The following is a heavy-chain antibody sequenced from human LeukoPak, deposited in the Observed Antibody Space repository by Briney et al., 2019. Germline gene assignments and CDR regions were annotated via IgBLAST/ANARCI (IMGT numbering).Heavy chain of an antibody. CDR1: GYTFTDYY. V-gene: IGHV1-2*02. Sequence: GASVKVSCKASGYTFTDYYMHWVRQAPGQGLEWMGWINPNSGGTNYAQKFQGRVTMTRDTSISTTYMELSRLRSDDTAVYYCARGRRSRDGYNWDYYYYMDVWGKGTTVTVS. CDR3: ARGRRSRDGYNWDYYYYMDV. D-gene: IGHD5-24*01. CDR2: INPNSGGT. J-gene: IGHJ6*03.